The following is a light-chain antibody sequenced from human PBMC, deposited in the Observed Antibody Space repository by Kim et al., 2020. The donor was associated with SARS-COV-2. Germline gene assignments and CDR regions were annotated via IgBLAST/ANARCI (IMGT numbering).Light chain of an antibody. CDR3: CSYAGSRNV. CDR1: SSDVGTYDL. V-gene: IGLV2-23*02. Sequence: QSALTQPASVSGSPGQSITISCTGTSSDVGTYDLVSWYQQHPGKAPKLLIYEVRKRPSGVSNRFSGSKSGNTASLAISGLQAEDEADYYCCSYAGSRNVFGTGTEVTVL. CDR2: EVR. J-gene: IGLJ1*01.